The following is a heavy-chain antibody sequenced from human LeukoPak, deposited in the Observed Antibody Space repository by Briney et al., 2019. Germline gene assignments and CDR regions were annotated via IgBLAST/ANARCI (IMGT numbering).Heavy chain of an antibody. V-gene: IGHV1-2*02. J-gene: IGHJ4*02. CDR1: GYTFTGYY. CDR2: INPNSGGT. D-gene: IGHD3-22*01. CDR3: ARGGFMRSSGYHPTFTLNIDY. Sequence: GASVKVSCKASGYTFTGYYMHWVRQAPGQGLEWMGWINPNSGGTNYAQKFQGRVTMTRDTSISTAYMELSRLRSDDTAVYYCARGGFMRSSGYHPTFTLNIDYWGQGTLVTVSS.